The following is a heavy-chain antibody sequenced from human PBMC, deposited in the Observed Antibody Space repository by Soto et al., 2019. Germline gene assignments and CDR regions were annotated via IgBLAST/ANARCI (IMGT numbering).Heavy chain of an antibody. CDR3: AKTSTTTILTAYDV. Sequence: VRLSCEASGFSFSDHGMSWVRQAPGKGLEWVSVTSGSGGTTYYVDSVKGRFTISRDNSKNTLYLQMNSLRVEDTAVYYCAKTSTTTILTAYDVWGRGTTVTVSS. D-gene: IGHD3-9*01. J-gene: IGHJ6*02. V-gene: IGHV3-23*01. CDR2: TSGSGGTT. CDR1: GFSFSDHG.